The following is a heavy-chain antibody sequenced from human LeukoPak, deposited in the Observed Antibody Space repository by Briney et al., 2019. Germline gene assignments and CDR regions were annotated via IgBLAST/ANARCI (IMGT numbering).Heavy chain of an antibody. CDR2: IYYSGST. D-gene: IGHD4-17*01. Sequence: SETLSLTCTVSGGPISSYYWSWIRQPPGKGLEWIGYIYYSGSTNYNPSLKSRVTISVDTSKNQFSLKLSSVTAADTAVYYCARYSDSDGDPGAFDIWGQGTMVTVSS. CDR3: ARYSDSDGDPGAFDI. CDR1: GGPISSYY. J-gene: IGHJ3*02. V-gene: IGHV4-59*01.